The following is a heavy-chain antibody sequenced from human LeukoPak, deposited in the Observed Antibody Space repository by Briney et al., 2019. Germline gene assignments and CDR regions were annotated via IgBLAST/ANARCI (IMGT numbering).Heavy chain of an antibody. D-gene: IGHD6-6*01. CDR2: ISSSSSYI. J-gene: IGHJ4*02. CDR1: GFTFSSYS. V-gene: IGHV3-21*01. Sequence: TGGSLRLSXAASGFTFSSYSMNWVRQAPGKGLEWVSSISSSSSYIYYADSVKGRFTISRDNAKNSLYLQMNSLRAEDTAVYYCARDYRKIAARREFDYWGQGTLATVSS. CDR3: ARDYRKIAARREFDY.